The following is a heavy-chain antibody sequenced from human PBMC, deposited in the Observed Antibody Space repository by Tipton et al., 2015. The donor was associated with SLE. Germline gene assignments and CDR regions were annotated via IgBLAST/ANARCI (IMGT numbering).Heavy chain of an antibody. CDR2: IYYSGST. J-gene: IGHJ1*01. V-gene: IGHV4-59*01. D-gene: IGHD3-10*01. CDR1: GGSISSYY. Sequence: TLSLTCTVSGGSISSYYWSWIRQPPGKGLEWIGYIYYSGSTNYNPSLKSRVTISVDTSKNQFSLKPSSVTAAGTAVYYCAGVRGREYFQHWRLGTRVTVSS. CDR3: AGVRGREYFQH.